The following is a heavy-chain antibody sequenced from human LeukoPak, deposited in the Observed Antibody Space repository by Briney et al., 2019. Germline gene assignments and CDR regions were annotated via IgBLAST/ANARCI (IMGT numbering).Heavy chain of an antibody. Sequence: GGSLRLSCAASGFTFSSYGMHWVRQAPGKGLGWVAVIWYDGSDKYYADSVKGRFTISRDNSKNTLYLQMNSLRAEDTAVYYCAKSGYCSSTSCYVLDWFDPWGQGTLVTVSS. J-gene: IGHJ5*02. V-gene: IGHV3-33*06. CDR3: AKSGYCSSTSCYVLDWFDP. CDR2: IWYDGSDK. D-gene: IGHD2-2*01. CDR1: GFTFSSYG.